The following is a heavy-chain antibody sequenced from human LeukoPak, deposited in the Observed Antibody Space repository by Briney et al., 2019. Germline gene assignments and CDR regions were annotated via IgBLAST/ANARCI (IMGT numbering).Heavy chain of an antibody. CDR3: AGQRWYYDSSGYYYDRGPFDI. J-gene: IGHJ3*02. CDR1: GYTFTSYG. D-gene: IGHD3-22*01. Sequence: ASVKVSCKASGYTFTSYGISWVRQAPGQGLEWMGWISAYNGNTNYAQKLQGRVTMTTDTSTSTAYMELRSLRSDDTAVYYCAGQRWYYDSSGYYYDRGPFDIWGQGTMVTVSS. CDR2: ISAYNGNT. V-gene: IGHV1-18*01.